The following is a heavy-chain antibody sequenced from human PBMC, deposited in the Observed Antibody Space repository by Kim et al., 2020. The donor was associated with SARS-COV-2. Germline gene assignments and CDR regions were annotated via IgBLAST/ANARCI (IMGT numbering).Heavy chain of an antibody. J-gene: IGHJ3*02. D-gene: IGHD2-15*01. CDR1: GYTFTGYY. Sequence: ASVKVSCKASGYTFTGYYMHWVRQAPGQGLEWMGRINPNSGGTNYAQKFQGRVTMTRDTSISTAYMELSRLRSDDTAVYYCARDRGYCSGGSCYAHDAFDIWGQGTMVTVSS. CDR3: ARDRGYCSGGSCYAHDAFDI. V-gene: IGHV1-2*06. CDR2: INPNSGGT.